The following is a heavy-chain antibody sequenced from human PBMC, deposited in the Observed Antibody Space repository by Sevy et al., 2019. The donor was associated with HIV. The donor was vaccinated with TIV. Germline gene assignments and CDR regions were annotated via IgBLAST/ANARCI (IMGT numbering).Heavy chain of an antibody. V-gene: IGHV3-7*01. CDR3: ARVTGYSSSWYSLDIYYYYGMDV. D-gene: IGHD6-13*01. CDR1: GFTFSSYW. CDR2: IKQDGSEK. Sequence: GGSLRLSCAASGFTFSSYWMSWVRQAPGKGLEWVANIKQDGSEKYYVDSVKGRFTISRDNANNSLDLQMNSLRAEDTAVYYCARVTGYSSSWYSLDIYYYYGMDVWGQGTTVTVSS. J-gene: IGHJ6*02.